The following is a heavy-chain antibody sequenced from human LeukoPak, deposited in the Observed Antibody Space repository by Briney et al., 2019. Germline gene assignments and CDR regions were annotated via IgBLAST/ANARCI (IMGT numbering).Heavy chain of an antibody. CDR1: GFTFSSYA. J-gene: IGHJ4*02. Sequence: GGSLRLSCAASGFTFSSYAMSWVCQAPGKGLEWVSAISGSGGSTYYADSVKGRFTISRDNSKNTLYLQMNSLRAEDTAVYYCARGGGGYSGPVGYWGQGTLVTVSS. D-gene: IGHD5-12*01. V-gene: IGHV3-23*01. CDR3: ARGGGGYSGPVGY. CDR2: ISGSGGST.